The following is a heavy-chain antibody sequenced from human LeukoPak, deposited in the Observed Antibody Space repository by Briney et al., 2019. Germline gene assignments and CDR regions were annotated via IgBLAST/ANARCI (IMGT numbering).Heavy chain of an antibody. D-gene: IGHD5/OR15-5a*01. CDR1: GFTVSSNY. Sequence: GGSLRLSCAASGFTVSSNYMSWVRQAPGKGLEWVSVIYSGGSTYYADSVKGRFTISRDNSKSTLYIQMNSLRAEDTAVYYCARGSRAIVSTKFARGRYMDVWGKGTTVTVSS. CDR2: IYSGGST. V-gene: IGHV3-53*05. CDR3: ARGSRAIVSTKFARGRYMDV. J-gene: IGHJ6*03.